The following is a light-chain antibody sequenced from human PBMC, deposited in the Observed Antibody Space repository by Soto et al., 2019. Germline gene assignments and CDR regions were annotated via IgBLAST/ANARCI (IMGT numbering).Light chain of an antibody. CDR1: HFISSY. V-gene: IGKV1-39*01. CDR2: SAS. J-gene: IGKJ1*01. CDR3: QQSYSTPWT. Sequence: DIQMTQSPSTLSASVGDRVTITCRASHFISSYLNWYQQKPGKAPKLLIYSASSLQSGVPGRFSGSGSGTDFTLTISSLQPEDFATYYCQQSYSTPWTFGQGTKVEIK.